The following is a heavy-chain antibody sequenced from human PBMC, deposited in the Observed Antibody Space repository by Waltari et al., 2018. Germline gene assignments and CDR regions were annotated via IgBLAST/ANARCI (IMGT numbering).Heavy chain of an antibody. J-gene: IGHJ4*02. CDR2: IKQDGSVK. CDR3: ARDHGHVSSGYRDAAHDY. V-gene: IGHV3-7*01. CDR1: GFTFSSYW. D-gene: IGHD3-22*01. Sequence: EVQLVESGGGLVQPGGSLRLSCAASGFTFSSYWMSWVRQAPGKGLEWVANIKQDGSVKYHVDCVEGRLLISRDNAKHSLYLQMNSLGAEDTAVYYCARDHGHVSSGYRDAAHDYWGQGTLVTVSS.